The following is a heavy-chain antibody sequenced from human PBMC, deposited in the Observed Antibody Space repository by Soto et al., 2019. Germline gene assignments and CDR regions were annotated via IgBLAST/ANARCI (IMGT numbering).Heavy chain of an antibody. J-gene: IGHJ4*02. Sequence: QVQLQESGPGLVKPSETLSLTCTVSSGSISSYYWSWIRQPPGKGLEWIGYIYNTGNTNYNPSLKGRVPISVDTSRNQFSLKLSSVTAADTAVYYCARGSTPGVAGMGFDYWGQGTLVTVSS. CDR3: ARGSTPGVAGMGFDY. V-gene: IGHV4-59*01. CDR2: IYNTGNT. CDR1: SGSISSYY. D-gene: IGHD6-19*01.